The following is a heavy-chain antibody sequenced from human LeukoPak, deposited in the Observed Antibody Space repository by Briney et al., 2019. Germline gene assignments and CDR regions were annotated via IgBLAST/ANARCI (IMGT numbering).Heavy chain of an antibody. CDR3: ARQNEDSSGYPDMYYFDY. CDR2: IYYSGST. D-gene: IGHD3-22*01. V-gene: IGHV4-39*01. Sequence: SETLSLTCAVSGGSMSTSTYYWGWIRQPPGKGLEWIGNIYYSGSTDSVTTYYNPSLKSRIIISVDTSKNQFSLKLSSVTAADTAVYYCARQNEDSSGYPDMYYFDYWGQGTLVTVSS. J-gene: IGHJ4*02. CDR1: GGSMSTSTYY.